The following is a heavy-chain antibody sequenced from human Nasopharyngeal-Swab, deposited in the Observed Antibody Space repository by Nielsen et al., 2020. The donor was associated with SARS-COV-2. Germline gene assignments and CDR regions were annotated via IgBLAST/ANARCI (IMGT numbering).Heavy chain of an antibody. CDR1: GLSFSGYW. CDR2: IKNDGNEK. CDR3: AKITADYDFWSHQYYYYMDV. V-gene: IGHV3-7*03. Sequence: GESLKISCAATGLSFSGYWMTWVRQAPGKGLEWAANIKNDGNEKYYGDSVKGRFTISRDNAKNSLFLQMSTLRAEDTAVYYCAKITADYDFWSHQYYYYMDVWGKGTTVTVSS. J-gene: IGHJ6*03. D-gene: IGHD3-3*01.